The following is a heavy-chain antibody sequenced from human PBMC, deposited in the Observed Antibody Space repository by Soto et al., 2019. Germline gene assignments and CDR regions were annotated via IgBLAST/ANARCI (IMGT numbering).Heavy chain of an antibody. CDR1: GGTFSSYA. D-gene: IGHD2-8*02. Sequence: VKVSCKASGGTFSSYAISWVRQAPGQGLEWMGGIIPIFGTANYAQKFQGRVTITADEPTSTAYMELSSLRSEDTAVYYCAVSGRAMSDDYWGQGTLVTVSS. J-gene: IGHJ4*02. V-gene: IGHV1-69*01. CDR2: IIPIFGTA. CDR3: AVSGRAMSDDY.